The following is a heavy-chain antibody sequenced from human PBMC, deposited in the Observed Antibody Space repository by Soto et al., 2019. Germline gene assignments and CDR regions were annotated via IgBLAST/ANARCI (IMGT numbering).Heavy chain of an antibody. CDR3: ARGTSGIAAAGTRGTNWFDP. CDR2: INHSGST. J-gene: IGHJ5*02. Sequence: SETLSLTCAVYGGSFSGYYWSWIRQPPGKGLEWIGEINHSGSTNYNPSLKSRVTISVDTSKNQFSLKLSSVTAADTAVYYCARGTSGIAAAGTRGTNWFDPWGQRTLVTVSS. D-gene: IGHD6-13*01. V-gene: IGHV4-34*01. CDR1: GGSFSGYY.